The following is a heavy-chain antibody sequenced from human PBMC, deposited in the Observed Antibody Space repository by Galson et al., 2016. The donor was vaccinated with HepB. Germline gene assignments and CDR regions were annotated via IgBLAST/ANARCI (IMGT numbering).Heavy chain of an antibody. D-gene: IGHD3-22*01. Sequence: SLRLSCAASGFTFSSYAMNWVRQAPGKGLEWVSSISGSGGNTYYADSVKGRFTISRDNSKNTLYLQMNSLRAEDTALYYCAKNSSAYYYVSFYYYAMDVWGQGTTVTVSS. CDR1: GFTFSSYA. CDR3: AKNSSAYYYVSFYYYAMDV. V-gene: IGHV3-23*01. CDR2: ISGSGGNT. J-gene: IGHJ6*02.